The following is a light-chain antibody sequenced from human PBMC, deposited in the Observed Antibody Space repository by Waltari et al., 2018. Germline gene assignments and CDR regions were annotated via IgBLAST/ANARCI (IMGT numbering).Light chain of an antibody. CDR2: EAS. Sequence: EVVMTQSPATLSVSQGERATPSCRASQSISINMVWYKQRPGQAPRLLIYEASMRATDIPARFSGSGSGTEFTLTISSVQSEDAAVYYCQQFNDWPRTFGQGTKVEIK. CDR3: QQFNDWPRT. J-gene: IGKJ1*01. V-gene: IGKV3-15*01. CDR1: QSISIN.